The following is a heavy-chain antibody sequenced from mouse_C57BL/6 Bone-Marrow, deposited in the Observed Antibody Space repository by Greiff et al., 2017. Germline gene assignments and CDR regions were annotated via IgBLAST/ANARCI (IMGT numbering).Heavy chain of an antibody. Sequence: QVQLQQPGTELVKPGASVKLSCKASGYTFTSYWMHWVKQRPGQGLEWIGNINPSNGGTNYNEKFKSKATLTVDKSSSTAYMQLSSLTSEDSAVYDCARSSYYGSWYWYFDVWGTGTTVTVSS. D-gene: IGHD1-1*01. CDR2: INPSNGGT. CDR1: GYTFTSYW. J-gene: IGHJ1*03. V-gene: IGHV1-53*01. CDR3: ARSSYYGSWYWYFDV.